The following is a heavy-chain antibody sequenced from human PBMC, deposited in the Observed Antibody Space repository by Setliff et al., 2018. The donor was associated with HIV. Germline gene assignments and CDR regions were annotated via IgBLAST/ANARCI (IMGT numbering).Heavy chain of an antibody. Sequence: SETLSLTCNVSGGSISGYFWTWIRQPAGKGLEWIGRIYTSGSTNYNPSLKSRLSMSIDTSKNHFSLRLTSVTAADTAVYYCARDLPELTGRSFDPWGQGIQVTGLL. D-gene: IGHD7-27*01. CDR1: GGSISGYF. CDR3: ARDLPELTGRSFDP. V-gene: IGHV4-4*07. CDR2: IYTSGST. J-gene: IGHJ5*02.